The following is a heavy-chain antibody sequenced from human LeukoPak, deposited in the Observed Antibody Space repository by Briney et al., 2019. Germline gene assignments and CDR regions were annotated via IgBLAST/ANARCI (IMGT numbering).Heavy chain of an antibody. CDR1: GGSISSYY. Sequence: SETLSLTCTVSGGSISSYYWSWIRQPPGKGLEWIGEINHSGSTNYNPSLKSRVTISVDTSKNQFSLKLSSVTAADTAVYYCARHWLLRAQRGSGSYRPWGQGTLVTVSS. CDR2: INHSGST. D-gene: IGHD3-10*01. CDR3: ARHWLLRAQRGSGSYRP. V-gene: IGHV4-34*01. J-gene: IGHJ5*02.